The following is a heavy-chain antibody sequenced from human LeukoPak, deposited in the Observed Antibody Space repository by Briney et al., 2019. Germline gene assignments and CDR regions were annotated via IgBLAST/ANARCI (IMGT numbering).Heavy chain of an antibody. V-gene: IGHV3-53*01. Sequence: GGSLRLSCAASGFTFSSNYMNWVRQAPGKGLEWVSVIYTGGTIYYADSVKGRFTISRDNSKNTLYLQMNSLRAEDTAVYYCARELRYDGDVFDIWGQGTLVTVSS. CDR1: GFTFSSNY. CDR2: IYTGGTI. D-gene: IGHD3-3*01. CDR3: ARELRYDGDVFDI. J-gene: IGHJ3*02.